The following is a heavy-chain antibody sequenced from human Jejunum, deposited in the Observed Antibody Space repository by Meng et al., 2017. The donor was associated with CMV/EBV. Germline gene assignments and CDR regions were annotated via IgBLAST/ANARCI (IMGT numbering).Heavy chain of an antibody. CDR2: IYTSGST. Sequence: QGKLQESGPGLVKSPETLSLTCFVSAGSISGYYWSWIRQPAGKGLEWIGRIYTSGSTHYNPSLKSRLTMSVDLSNNQISLKLRSVTAADTAVYYCARESGSYYWFDPWGQGTLVTVSS. CDR1: AGSISGYY. CDR3: ARESGSYYWFDP. J-gene: IGHJ5*02. D-gene: IGHD1-26*01. V-gene: IGHV4-4*07.